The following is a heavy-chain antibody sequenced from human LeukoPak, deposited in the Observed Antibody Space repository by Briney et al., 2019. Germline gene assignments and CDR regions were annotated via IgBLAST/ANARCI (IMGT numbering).Heavy chain of an antibody. J-gene: IGHJ4*02. V-gene: IGHV3-21*01. CDR3: AREPSVGGYDFAG. D-gene: IGHD5-12*01. Sequence: GGSLRLSCAASGFTFSSYSMNWVRQAPGKGLEWVSSISSSSSYIYYADSVKGRFTISRDNAKNSLYLQMNSLRAEDTAVYHCAREPSVGGYDFAGWGQGTLVTVSS. CDR2: ISSSSSYI. CDR1: GFTFSSYS.